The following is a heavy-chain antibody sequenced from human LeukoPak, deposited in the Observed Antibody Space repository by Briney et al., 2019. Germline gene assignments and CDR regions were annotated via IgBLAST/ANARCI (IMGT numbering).Heavy chain of an antibody. CDR2: IGSSSSYI. Sequence: NPGGSLRLSCAASRFTFSSYSMNWVRQAPGKGLEWVSSIGSSSSYIYYADSVKGRFTISRDNAKNSLYLQMNSLRAEDTALYYCAKSSGNYLNYYYYMDVWGKGTTVTISS. D-gene: IGHD3-10*01. CDR3: AKSSGNYLNYYYYMDV. CDR1: RFTFSSYS. V-gene: IGHV3-21*04. J-gene: IGHJ6*03.